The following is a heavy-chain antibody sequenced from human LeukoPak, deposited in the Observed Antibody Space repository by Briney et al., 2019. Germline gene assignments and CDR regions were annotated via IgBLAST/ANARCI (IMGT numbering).Heavy chain of an antibody. J-gene: IGHJ4*02. Sequence: SQTLSLTCAVSGGSISSGGYCWSWLRQPPGQGLVWIVYIYHTGSTYSNPSRKGRVTIYVYRYQIPLSLKLSSVTAADTAVYYWDRTTSYCSGSGNSHFDYWGQGTLVTVSS. CDR3: DRTTSYCSGSGNSHFDY. D-gene: IGHD3-10*01. V-gene: IGHV4-30-2*01. CDR1: GGSISSGGYC. CDR2: IYHTGST.